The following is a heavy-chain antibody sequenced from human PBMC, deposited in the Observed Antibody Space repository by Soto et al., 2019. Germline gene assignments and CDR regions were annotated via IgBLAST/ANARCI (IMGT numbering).Heavy chain of an antibody. CDR3: TTVWVEYGSGSEFDY. CDR1: GFTFSNAW. V-gene: IGHV3-15*01. J-gene: IGHJ4*02. CDR2: IKSKTDGGTT. D-gene: IGHD3-10*01. Sequence: EVQLVESGGGLVKPGGSLRLSCAASGFTFSNAWMSWVRQAPGKGLEWVGRIKSKTDGGTTDYAAPVKGRFTISRDDSKNTLYLQMNSLKTEDTAVYYCTTVWVEYGSGSEFDYWGQGTLVTVSS.